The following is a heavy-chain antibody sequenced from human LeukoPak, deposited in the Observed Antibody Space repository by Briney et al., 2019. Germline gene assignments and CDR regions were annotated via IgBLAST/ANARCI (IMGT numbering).Heavy chain of an antibody. D-gene: IGHD3-10*01. CDR3: ARDLGDRSGSYYLDY. Sequence: GGSLRLSCAASGFTFSSYAMHWVRQAPGKGLEYVSAITSNGGRTYYANSVKGRFTISRDNSKNTLYLQMGSLRAEDMAVYYCARDLGDRSGSYYLDYWGQGTLVTVSS. J-gene: IGHJ4*02. CDR1: GFTFSSYA. V-gene: IGHV3-64*01. CDR2: ITSNGGRT.